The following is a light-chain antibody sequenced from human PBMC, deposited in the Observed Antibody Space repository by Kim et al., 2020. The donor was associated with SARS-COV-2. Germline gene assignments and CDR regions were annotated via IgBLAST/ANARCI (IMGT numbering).Light chain of an antibody. V-gene: IGLV2-14*03. CDR2: DVS. CDR3: SSYTSSSTRV. Sequence: GQSITISCPGTSSDVGGYNYVSWSQQHPGKAPKLLIYDVSNRPSGVSNRFSGSKSGNTASLTISGLQAEDEADYYCSSYTSSSTRVFGGGTKLTVL. CDR1: SSDVGGYNY. J-gene: IGLJ3*02.